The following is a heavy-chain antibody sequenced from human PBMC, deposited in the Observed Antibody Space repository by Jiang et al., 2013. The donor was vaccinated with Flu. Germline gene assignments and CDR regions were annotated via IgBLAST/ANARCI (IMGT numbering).Heavy chain of an antibody. J-gene: IGHJ3*02. V-gene: IGHV3-33*01. CDR2: IWYDGSNK. Sequence: GGGVVQPGRSLRLSCAASGFTFSSYGMHWVRQAPGKGLEWVAVIWYDGSNKYYADSVKGRFTISRDNSKNTLYLQMNSLRAEDTAVYYCATVKRPFYDSSGPDDLSDAFDIWGQGTMVTVSS. CDR1: GFTFSSYG. CDR3: ATVKRPFYDSSGPDDLSDAFDI. D-gene: IGHD3-22*01.